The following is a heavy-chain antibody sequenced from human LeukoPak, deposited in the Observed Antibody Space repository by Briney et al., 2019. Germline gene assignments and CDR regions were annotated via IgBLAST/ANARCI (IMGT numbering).Heavy chain of an antibody. CDR1: GGSISSYY. CDR2: IYYSGST. V-gene: IGHV4-59*01. J-gene: IGHJ3*02. D-gene: IGHD6-13*01. CDR3: ARAGYSSSWYGDAFDI. Sequence: PSETLSLTCTVSGGSISSYYWSWIRQPPGKGLEWIGYIYYSGSTNYNPSLKSRVTISVHTSKNQFSLKLSSVPAADTAVYYCARAGYSSSWYGDAFDIWGQGTMVTVPS.